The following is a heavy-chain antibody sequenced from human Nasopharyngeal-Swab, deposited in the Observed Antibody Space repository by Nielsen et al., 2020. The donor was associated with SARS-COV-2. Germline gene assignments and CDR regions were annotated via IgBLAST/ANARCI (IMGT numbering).Heavy chain of an antibody. Sequence: GGSLRLSCAASGFDVSGNYMSWFRQAPGKGLEWVSVMYAGGDIYYADSVKGRFTISRDSSKNTLYLQMNSLRVEDTALYYCARDCRDVDNQWGQGTLVTVSS. J-gene: IGHJ4*02. CDR1: GFDVSGNY. V-gene: IGHV3-53*01. CDR2: MYAGGDI. D-gene: IGHD5-24*01. CDR3: ARDCRDVDNQ.